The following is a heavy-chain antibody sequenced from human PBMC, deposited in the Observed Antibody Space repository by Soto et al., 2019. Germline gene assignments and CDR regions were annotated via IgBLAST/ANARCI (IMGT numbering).Heavy chain of an antibody. J-gene: IGHJ4*02. CDR2: ISYDGSNK. V-gene: IGHV3-30*18. CDR3: AKNGGYSGYYLYYYEY. CDR1: GFTFSSYG. D-gene: IGHD5-12*01. Sequence: GGSLRLSCAASGFTFSSYGMHWVRQAPGKGLEWVAVISYDGSNKYYADSVKGRFTISRDNSKNTLYLQMNSLRAEDTAVYYCAKNGGYSGYYLYYYEYWGQGTLVTVSS.